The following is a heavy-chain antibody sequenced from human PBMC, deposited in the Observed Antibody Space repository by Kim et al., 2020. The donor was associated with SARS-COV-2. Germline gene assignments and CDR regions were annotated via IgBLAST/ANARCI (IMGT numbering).Heavy chain of an antibody. J-gene: IGHJ5*02. Sequence: GGSLRLSCAASGFTFNTYWMHWVRQAPGKGLVWVSRMNEDGRIINYADSVRGRFTISRDDATNTLYLQMNSLRPDDTAMYYCVKDFGGSSDAWGQGTLVTVSS. CDR3: VKDFGGSSDA. CDR1: GFTFNTYW. V-gene: IGHV3-74*01. CDR2: MNEDGRII. D-gene: IGHD3-16*01.